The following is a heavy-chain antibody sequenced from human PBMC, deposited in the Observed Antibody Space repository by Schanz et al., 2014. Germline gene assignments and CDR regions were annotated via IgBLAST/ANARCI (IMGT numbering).Heavy chain of an antibody. CDR3: ATEGPRGTRHPINYYYAMDN. CDR2: IWYDGSNK. Sequence: VQLVDSGGGLVQPGGSLRLSCAASGFTVSNSYIHWVRQAPGKGLEWVAIIWYDGSNKYYADSVKGRFTISRDNSKNTLFLQMSSLRAEDTAVYYCATEGPRGTRHPINYYYAMDNWGQGTKVTV. CDR1: GFTVSNSY. V-gene: IGHV3-33*08. D-gene: IGHD6-6*01. J-gene: IGHJ6*02.